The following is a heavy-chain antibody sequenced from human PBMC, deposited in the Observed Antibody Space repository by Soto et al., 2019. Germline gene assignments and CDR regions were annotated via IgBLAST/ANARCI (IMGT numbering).Heavy chain of an antibody. CDR3: AGWALHYDFWSSYSPNWFDP. D-gene: IGHD3-3*01. J-gene: IGHJ5*02. CDR1: GYTFTSYD. CDR2: MNPNSGNT. V-gene: IGHV1-8*01. Sequence: QVQLVQSGAEVKKPGASVKVSCKASGYTFTSYDINWVRQATGQGLEWMGWMNPNSGNTGYAQKFQGRVTMTRNTFRSTANMELSRLRSEDTAVYYCAGWALHYDFWSSYSPNWFDPWGQGTLVTVSS.